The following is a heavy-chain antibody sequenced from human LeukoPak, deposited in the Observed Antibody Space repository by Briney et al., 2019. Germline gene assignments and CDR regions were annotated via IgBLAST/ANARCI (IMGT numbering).Heavy chain of an antibody. V-gene: IGHV4-4*02. D-gene: IGHD3-10*01. Sequence: SETLSLTCAVSGGSISSSNWWSWVRQPPGKGLEWIGEIYHSGSTNYNPSLKSRVTISVDKSKNQFSLKLSSVTAADTAVYYCARDRGTTMVRGATAWLFDPWGQGTLVTVSS. CDR3: ARDRGTTMVRGATAWLFDP. CDR1: GGSISSSNW. J-gene: IGHJ5*02. CDR2: IYHSGST.